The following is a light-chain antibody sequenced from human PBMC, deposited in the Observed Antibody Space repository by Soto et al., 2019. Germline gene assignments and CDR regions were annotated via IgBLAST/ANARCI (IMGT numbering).Light chain of an antibody. V-gene: IGLV2-14*01. CDR1: SSDVGGHNY. Sequence: QSALTQPPSVTGSPGQSITIACSGTSSDVGGHNYVSWYQHHPGKAPKLLIYEVNNRPSGVSDRFSGSKSGNTASLTISGLQTEDEADYYCNSYVASSVVFGGGTKLTVL. CDR2: EVN. J-gene: IGLJ2*01. CDR3: NSYVASSVV.